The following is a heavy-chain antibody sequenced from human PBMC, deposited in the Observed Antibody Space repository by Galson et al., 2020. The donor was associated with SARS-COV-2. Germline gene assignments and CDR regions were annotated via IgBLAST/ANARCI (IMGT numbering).Heavy chain of an antibody. V-gene: IGHV1-58*01. CDR2: VVVGTGYT. J-gene: IGHJ4*02. D-gene: IGHD4-17*01. Sequence: SVKVSCKASGFTFTSSAVQWVRQARGQRLEWIGWVVVGTGYTNYAQNFQERVTITRDMSTNTAYMELSSLRSEDTAVYYCAALWAGMTTGGGYWGQGTLVRLL. CDR1: GFTFTSSA. CDR3: AALWAGMTTGGGY.